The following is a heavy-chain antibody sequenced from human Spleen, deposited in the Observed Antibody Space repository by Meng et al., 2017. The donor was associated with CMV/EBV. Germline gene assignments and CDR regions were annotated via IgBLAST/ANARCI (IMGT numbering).Heavy chain of an antibody. CDR1: GFTFSSYC. J-gene: IGHJ4*02. V-gene: IGHV3-21*01. Sequence: CAASGFTFSSYCMNWVRQAPGKGLEWVSSIGTSSSYIYYADSVQGRFTISRDNANNSLYLQMNSLRAEDTAVYYCARDTGRLEYYFDYWGQGTLVTVSS. CDR3: ARDTGRLEYYFDY. D-gene: IGHD1-1*01. CDR2: IGTSSSYI.